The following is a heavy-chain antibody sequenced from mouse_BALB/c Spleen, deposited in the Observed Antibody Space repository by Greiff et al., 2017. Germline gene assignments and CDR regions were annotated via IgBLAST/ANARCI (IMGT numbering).Heavy chain of an antibody. V-gene: IGHV5-12-1*01. CDR1: GFAFSSYD. Sequence: EVKVVESGGGLVKPGGSLKLSCAASGFAFSSYDMSWVRQTPEKRLEWVAYTSSGGGSTYYPDTVKGRFTISRDNAKNTLYLQMSSLKSEDTAMYYCARHHGSSYFDYWGQGTTLTVSS. D-gene: IGHD1-1*01. J-gene: IGHJ2*01. CDR2: TSSGGGST. CDR3: ARHHGSSYFDY.